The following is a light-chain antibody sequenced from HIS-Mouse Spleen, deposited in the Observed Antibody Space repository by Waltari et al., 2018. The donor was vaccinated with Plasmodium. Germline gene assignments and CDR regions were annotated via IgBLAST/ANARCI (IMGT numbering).Light chain of an antibody. J-gene: IGKJ3*01. CDR3: QQYNNWSFT. V-gene: IGKV3-15*01. CDR2: GAS. CDR1: QSVSSN. Sequence: EIVMTQPPATLSVSPGERATLSCRASQSVSSNLAWYQQKPGQAPRLLIYGASTRANGIPARFRGSGSGTEFTLTISSLQSEDFAVYYCQQYNNWSFTFGPGTKVDIK.